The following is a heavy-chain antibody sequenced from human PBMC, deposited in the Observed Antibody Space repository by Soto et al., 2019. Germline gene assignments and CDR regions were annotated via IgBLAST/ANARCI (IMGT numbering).Heavy chain of an antibody. CDR1: GGSFSGYY. D-gene: IGHD4-17*01. J-gene: IGHJ4*02. V-gene: IGHV4-34*01. CDR2: INHSGST. CDR3: ARGPVDTRDYGDYRFDY. Sequence: QVQLQQWGAGLLKPSETLSLTCAVYGGSFSGYYWSWIRQPPGKGLEWIGEINHSGSTNYNPSLKSRFTISVDTSKNQFSLKLSSVTAADTAVYYCARGPVDTRDYGDYRFDYWGQGTLVTVSS.